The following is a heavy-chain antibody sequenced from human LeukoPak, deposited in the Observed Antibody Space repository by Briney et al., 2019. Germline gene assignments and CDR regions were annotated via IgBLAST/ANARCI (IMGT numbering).Heavy chain of an antibody. D-gene: IGHD6-19*01. CDR3: ARLIRQWLPLGSYYFDY. V-gene: IGHV4-34*01. J-gene: IGHJ4*02. CDR1: GGSFSDYY. Sequence: SETLSLTCAVYGGSFSDYYWSWIRQPPGKGLEWIGSIYYSGSTYYNPSLKSRVTISVDTSKNQFSLKLSSVTAADTAVYYCARLIRQWLPLGSYYFDYWGQGTLVTVSS. CDR2: IYYSGST.